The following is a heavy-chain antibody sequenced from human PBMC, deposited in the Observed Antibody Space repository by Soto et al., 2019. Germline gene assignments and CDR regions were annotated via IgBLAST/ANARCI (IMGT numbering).Heavy chain of an antibody. V-gene: IGHV3-15*07. Sequence: EVQLVESGGGLVQPGGSLRLSCAASGFSITNTWMHWVRQAPGKGLEWVGRVKSKADGGTDDYAAPVKGRFTVSRDDSKNTQYLQMNSLKMEETAVYYCNSYPDFWGGQTPRWGQGTLVTVSS. D-gene: IGHD3-3*01. J-gene: IGHJ4*02. CDR2: VKSKADGGTD. CDR1: GFSITNTW. CDR3: NSYPDFWGGQTPR.